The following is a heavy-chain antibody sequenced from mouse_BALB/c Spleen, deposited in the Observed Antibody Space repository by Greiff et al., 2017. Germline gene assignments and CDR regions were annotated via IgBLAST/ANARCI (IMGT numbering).Heavy chain of an antibody. CDR3: ARIPPYYYGSSYDWFAY. Sequence: EVQLQESGPDLVKPSQSLSLTCTVTGYSITSGYSWHWIRQFPGNKLEWMGYIHYSGSTNYNPSLKSRISITRDTSKNQFFLQLNSVTTEDTATYYCARIPPYYYGSSYDWFAYWGQGTLVTVSA. V-gene: IGHV3-1*02. CDR2: IHYSGST. D-gene: IGHD1-1*01. CDR1: GYSITSGYS. J-gene: IGHJ3*01.